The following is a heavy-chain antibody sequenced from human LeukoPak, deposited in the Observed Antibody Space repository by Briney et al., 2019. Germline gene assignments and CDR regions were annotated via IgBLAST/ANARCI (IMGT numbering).Heavy chain of an antibody. D-gene: IGHD3-10*01. V-gene: IGHV1-69-2*01. CDR2: IDPVDGET. Sequence: ASVKVSCKASGYLFSDYYIHGVQEAPGKGLEWMGRIDPVDGETTYAESFQGRVTFTADRSTYTIYMELNSLTFADRAVYYCARDHEERGPYLDLWGQGTQVIVSS. CDR1: GYLFSDYY. J-gene: IGHJ4*02. CDR3: ARDHEERGPYLDL.